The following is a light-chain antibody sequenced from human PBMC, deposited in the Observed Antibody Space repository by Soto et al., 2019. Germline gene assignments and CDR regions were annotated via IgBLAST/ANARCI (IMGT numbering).Light chain of an antibody. V-gene: IGKV2-28*01. J-gene: IGKJ2*01. Sequence: DIVMTQSPLSLPVTPGEPASISCRSSQSLLHTNGYNYLDWFLQRPGQSPQLLIYSGSTRASGVPGRFRGSGSGTDFTLKISRVEAEDVGVYYCMQSLETPRTFGQGTKLEIK. CDR1: QSLLHTNGYNY. CDR2: SGS. CDR3: MQSLETPRT.